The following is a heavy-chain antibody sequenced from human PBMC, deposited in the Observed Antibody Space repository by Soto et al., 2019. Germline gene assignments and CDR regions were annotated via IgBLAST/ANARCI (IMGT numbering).Heavy chain of an antibody. CDR3: ATPPRYDSSGYFFY. Sequence: PSETLSLTCSVSGVSIKSGGYYWTWIRNVPGKGLEWVGDIYYTGSTFYHPSLKTRVTLSMDSSKNQFSLNLESVTPADTAVYSCATPPRYDSSGYFFYWGHGTQATVSS. D-gene: IGHD3-22*01. V-gene: IGHV4-31*03. CDR1: GVSIKSGGYY. CDR2: IYYTGST. J-gene: IGHJ4*01.